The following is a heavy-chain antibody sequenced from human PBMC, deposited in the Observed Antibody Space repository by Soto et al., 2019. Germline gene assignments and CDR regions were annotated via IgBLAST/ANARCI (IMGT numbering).Heavy chain of an antibody. Sequence: ASVKVSCKASGYTFTSYGISWVRQAPGQGLEWMGWISAYNGNTNYAQKLQGRVTMTTDTSTSTAYMELRSLRSDDTAVYYCARARITMIVVVNPSDYYYGMDVRGQGTTVTIP. CDR3: ARARITMIVVVNPSDYYYGMDV. V-gene: IGHV1-18*04. D-gene: IGHD3-22*01. CDR1: GYTFTSYG. J-gene: IGHJ6*02. CDR2: ISAYNGNT.